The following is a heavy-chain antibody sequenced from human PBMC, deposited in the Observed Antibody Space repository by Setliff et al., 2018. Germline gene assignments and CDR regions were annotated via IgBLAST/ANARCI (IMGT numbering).Heavy chain of an antibody. D-gene: IGHD3-22*01. Sequence: PSETLSLTCAVSGYSISSGYYGGWIRQATGKGLEWIASIYRSGSTYYNPSLKSRVTISVDTSKNQFPLKLSSVTASDTAVYYCARQLCSSGYCYATTFDYWGQGTLVTVSS. CDR1: GYSISSGYY. V-gene: IGHV4-38-2*01. J-gene: IGHJ4*02. CDR2: IYRSGST. CDR3: ARQLCSSGYCYATTFDY.